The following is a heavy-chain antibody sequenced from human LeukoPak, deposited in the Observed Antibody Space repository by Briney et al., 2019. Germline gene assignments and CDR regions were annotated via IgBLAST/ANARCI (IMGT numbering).Heavy chain of an antibody. CDR1: GFTFSSYS. Sequence: GGSLRLSCAASGFTFSSYSMNWVRQAPGKGLEWVSSISSSSSYIYYADSVKGRFTISRDNAKNSVYLQMNSLRAEDTAVYYCARGGVGANHIDYWGQGTLVTVSS. J-gene: IGHJ4*02. V-gene: IGHV3-21*01. CDR2: ISSSSSYI. CDR3: ARGGVGANHIDY. D-gene: IGHD1-26*01.